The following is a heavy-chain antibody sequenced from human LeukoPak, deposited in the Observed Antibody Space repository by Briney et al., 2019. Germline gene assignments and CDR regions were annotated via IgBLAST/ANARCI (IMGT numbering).Heavy chain of an antibody. D-gene: IGHD2-2*01. CDR2: ISGSGDTA. J-gene: IGHJ4*02. CDR1: GFTFSSYA. CDR3: ARTPQKYCSSTTCYPDY. Sequence: GGSLRLSCAASGFTFSSYAMSWVRLAPGKGLEWVSTISGSGDTAYYADSVRGRFTISRDNSKITLYLQMNSLRPENTTVYYCARTPQKYCSSTTCYPDYWGQGTLVTVSS. V-gene: IGHV3-23*01.